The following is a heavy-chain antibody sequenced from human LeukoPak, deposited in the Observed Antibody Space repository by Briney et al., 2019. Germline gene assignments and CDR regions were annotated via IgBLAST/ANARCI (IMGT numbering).Heavy chain of an antibody. D-gene: IGHD2-2*01. Sequence: PGESLKISCKGSGYSFTSYWIGWVRQTPGKGLEWMGIIYPGDSDTRYSPSFQGQVTISADKSISTAYLQWSSLKASDTAMYYCARQRWGDHIRDLVVPAANAFDIWGQGTMVTVSS. CDR1: GYSFTSYW. V-gene: IGHV5-51*01. CDR2: IYPGDSDT. J-gene: IGHJ3*02. CDR3: ARQRWGDHIRDLVVPAANAFDI.